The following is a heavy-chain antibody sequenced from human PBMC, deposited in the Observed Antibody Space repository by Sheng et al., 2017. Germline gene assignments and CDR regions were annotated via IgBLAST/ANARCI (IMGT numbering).Heavy chain of an antibody. D-gene: IGHD2-2*01. V-gene: IGHV4-39*07. J-gene: IGHJ5*02. CDR3: ARNIVVPAAGGWFDP. Sequence: QLQLQESGPGLVKPSETLSLTCTVSGGSISSSSYYWGWIRQPPGKGLEWIGSIYYSGSTYYNPSLKSRVTISVDTSKNQFSLKLSSVTAADTAVYYCARNIVVPAAGGWFDPWGQGTLVTVSS. CDR2: IYYSGST. CDR1: GGSISSSSYY.